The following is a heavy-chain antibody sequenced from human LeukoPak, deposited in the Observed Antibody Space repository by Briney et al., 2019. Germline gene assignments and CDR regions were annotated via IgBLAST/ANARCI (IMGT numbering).Heavy chain of an antibody. CDR2: INPNSGGT. CDR3: LRDVHNFNDDY. Sequence: GASVKVSCKASGYTSIGYNIHLVRQAPGQGLEWMGWINPNSGGTKYAQRFQGRIIMTRDTSITTAYMELSGLRSDDAAIYFCLRDVHNFNDDYWGQGTRVTVSS. CDR1: GYTSIGYN. J-gene: IGHJ4*02. V-gene: IGHV1-2*02. D-gene: IGHD1-1*01.